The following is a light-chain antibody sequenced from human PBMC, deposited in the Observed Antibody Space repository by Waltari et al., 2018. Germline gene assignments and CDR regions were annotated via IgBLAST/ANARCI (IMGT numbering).Light chain of an antibody. V-gene: IGKV1-5*03. CDR3: QQYHSFSRFA. J-gene: IGKJ3*01. Sequence: DIQMTQSPSTLPASVGDRVTITCRASQRITTWLAWYQQKPGRAPKLLIYKASTLQSGVPSRFSASGSGTEFTLTISSLQPDDFATYYCQQYHSFSRFAFGPGTKVHLK. CDR1: QRITTW. CDR2: KAS.